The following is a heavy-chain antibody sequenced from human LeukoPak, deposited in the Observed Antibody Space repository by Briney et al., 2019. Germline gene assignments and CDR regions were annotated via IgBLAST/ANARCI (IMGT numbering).Heavy chain of an antibody. CDR1: GFTVSSTY. V-gene: IGHV3-53*01. Sequence: GGSLRLSCAASGFTVSSTYISWVRQAPGRGLEWVSVIYSDGRTYYPDSLKGRFTISRDSSKNTVYLQMNSLRVEDTAVYYCARLPRGDYWGQGTLVTVSS. D-gene: IGHD3-16*01. CDR2: IYSDGRT. CDR3: ARLPRGDY. J-gene: IGHJ4*02.